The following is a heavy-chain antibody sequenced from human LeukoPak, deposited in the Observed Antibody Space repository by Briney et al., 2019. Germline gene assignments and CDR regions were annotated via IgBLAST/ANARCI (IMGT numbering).Heavy chain of an antibody. CDR2: INHSGST. J-gene: IGHJ6*02. V-gene: IGHV4-34*01. Sequence: SETLSLTCTVSGGSISSYYWSWIRQPPGKGLEWIGEINHSGSTNYNPSLKSRVTISVDTSKNQFSLKLSSVTAADTAVYYCARADYYYYYSMDVWGQGTTVTVSS. CDR1: GGSISSYY. CDR3: ARADYYYYYSMDV.